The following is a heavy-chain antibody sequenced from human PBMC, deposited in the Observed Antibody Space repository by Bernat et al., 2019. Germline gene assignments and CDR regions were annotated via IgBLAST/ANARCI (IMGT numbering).Heavy chain of an antibody. CDR2: ISCSGGST. V-gene: IGHV3-23*01. CDR1: GFTFSSYA. D-gene: IGHD3-9*01. J-gene: IGHJ4*02. Sequence: EVQLLESGGGLVQPGGSLRLSCAASGFTFSSYAMSWVRQAPGKGLEWVSAISCSGGSTYYADSVKGRFTISRDNSKNPLYLQMNSLRAEDTAVYYCAKVGYFDWLLYYFDYWGQGTLVTVSS. CDR3: AKVGYFDWLLYYFDY.